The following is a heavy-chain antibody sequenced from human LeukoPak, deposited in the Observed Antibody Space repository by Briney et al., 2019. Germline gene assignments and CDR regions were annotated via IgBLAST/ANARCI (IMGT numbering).Heavy chain of an antibody. J-gene: IGHJ4*02. V-gene: IGHV1-2*02. CDR1: GYTFTGHY. CDR2: INPHSGGT. Sequence: ASVKVSCKASGYTFTGHYIHWVRQAPGQGLEWMGWINPHSGGTKYAQKFQDRVTMTRDTSISTFYMELSGLTFDDTALYYCARVGSGYYGYDYWGQGTLVTVSS. CDR3: ARVGSGYYGYDY. D-gene: IGHD5-12*01.